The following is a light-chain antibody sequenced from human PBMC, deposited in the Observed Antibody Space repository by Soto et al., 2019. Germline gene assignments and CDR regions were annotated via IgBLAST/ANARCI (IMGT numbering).Light chain of an antibody. J-gene: IGKJ5*01. CDR1: QSISSY. V-gene: IGKV1-39*01. CDR2: AAS. Sequence: DIHITQSPSSLSASVGDRVTITCRASQSISSYLNWYQQKPGKAPKLLIYAASSLQSGVPSRFSGSGSGTDFTLTISSLQPEDFATYYCQRSYSTLPITFGQGTRLEIK. CDR3: QRSYSTLPIT.